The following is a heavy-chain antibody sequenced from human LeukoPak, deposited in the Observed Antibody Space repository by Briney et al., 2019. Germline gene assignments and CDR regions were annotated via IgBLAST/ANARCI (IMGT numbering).Heavy chain of an antibody. J-gene: IGHJ4*02. D-gene: IGHD2-15*01. CDR1: GYTFTSYA. V-gene: IGHV3-21*01. CDR2: ISSSSSDI. Sequence: ASVKVSCKASGYTFTSYAMHWVRQAPGKGLEWVSSISSSSSDIYYADSMKGRFTISRDNAKSSLYLQMNSLRAEDTALYYCASRSSVAASGPGWGQGTLVTVSS. CDR3: ASRSSVAASGPG.